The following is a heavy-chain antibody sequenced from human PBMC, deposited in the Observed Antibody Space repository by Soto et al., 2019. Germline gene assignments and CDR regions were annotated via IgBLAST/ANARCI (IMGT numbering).Heavy chain of an antibody. Sequence: QVQLQESGPGLVKPSETLSLTCTVSGGSITRGGYYWSCIRQHPGKGLEWIGYMHNSGTTYYNPSLKSRVTISSDTSKNQFSLNLTSVTAADTAVYYCAGNPAPWGQGTLVTVSS. CDR2: MHNSGTT. V-gene: IGHV4-31*03. J-gene: IGHJ5*02. CDR3: AGNPAP. CDR1: GGSITRGGYY.